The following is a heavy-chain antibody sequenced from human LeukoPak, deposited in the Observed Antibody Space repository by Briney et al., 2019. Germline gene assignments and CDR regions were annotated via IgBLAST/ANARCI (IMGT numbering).Heavy chain of an antibody. Sequence: GGSLRLSCAASGFTFSSYALHWVRQAPGKGLEWVADISYDGSNKYYADSVKGRFSISRDNSKNTLYLQMNSLRAEDTAVYYCARGLTWIQLFYLDYWGQGTLVTVSS. V-gene: IGHV3-30*04. CDR2: ISYDGSNK. CDR3: ARGLTWIQLFYLDY. D-gene: IGHD5-18*01. J-gene: IGHJ4*02. CDR1: GFTFSSYA.